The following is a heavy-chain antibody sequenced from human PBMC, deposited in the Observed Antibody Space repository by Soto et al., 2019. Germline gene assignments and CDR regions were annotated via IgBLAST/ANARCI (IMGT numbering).Heavy chain of an antibody. CDR1: GGSISSSSYY. CDR3: APTGEDWFDP. J-gene: IGHJ5*02. D-gene: IGHD3-10*01. V-gene: IGHV4-39*01. Sequence: QLQLQESGPGLVKPSETLSLPCTVSGGSISSSSYYWGWIRQPPGKGLEWIGSIYYSGSTYYNPSLTSRVTISVDTSKNQFSLKLSSVTAADTAVYYCAPTGEDWFDPWGQGTLVTVSS. CDR2: IYYSGST.